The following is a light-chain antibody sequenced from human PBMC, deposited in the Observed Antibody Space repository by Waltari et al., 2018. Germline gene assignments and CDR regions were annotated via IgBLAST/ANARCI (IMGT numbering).Light chain of an antibody. CDR1: RSNIGNNY. CDR3: AAWDDSLSVWV. J-gene: IGLJ3*02. CDR2: RIY. Sequence: GQRVTISCSGGRSNIGNNYVFWYQQFPGTAPKLLIYRIYQRPSGVPDRFSGSKSGTSASLAISGLRSEDEADYYCAAWDDSLSVWVFGGGTKLTVL. V-gene: IGLV1-47*01.